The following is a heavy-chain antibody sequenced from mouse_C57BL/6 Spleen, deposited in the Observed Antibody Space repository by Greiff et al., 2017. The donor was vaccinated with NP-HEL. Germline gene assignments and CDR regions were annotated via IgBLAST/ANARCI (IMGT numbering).Heavy chain of an antibody. Sequence: QVQLKQPGAELVNPGASVKMSCKASGYTFTSYWITWVKQRPGQGLEWIGDIYPGSGSTNYNEKIKSKATLNVDTSSSTAYMQLSSLTSEDSAVYYCAREYDYDAMDYWGQGTSVTVSS. CDR3: AREYDYDAMDY. V-gene: IGHV1-55*01. CDR1: GYTFTSYW. D-gene: IGHD2-10*02. J-gene: IGHJ4*01. CDR2: IYPGSGST.